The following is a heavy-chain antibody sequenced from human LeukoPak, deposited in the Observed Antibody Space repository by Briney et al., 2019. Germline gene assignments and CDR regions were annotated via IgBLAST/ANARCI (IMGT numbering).Heavy chain of an antibody. CDR2: ISYSGST. CDR1: GGSISSSSYY. Sequence: SETLSLTCTVSGGSISSSSYYWGWIRQPPGKGLEWIGSISYSGSTYYNPSLKSRVTISVDTSKNQFSLKLSSVTAADTAVYYCARAYYYDSSGYYLGLDYWGQGTLVTVSS. J-gene: IGHJ4*02. CDR3: ARAYYYDSSGYYLGLDY. V-gene: IGHV4-39*01. D-gene: IGHD3-22*01.